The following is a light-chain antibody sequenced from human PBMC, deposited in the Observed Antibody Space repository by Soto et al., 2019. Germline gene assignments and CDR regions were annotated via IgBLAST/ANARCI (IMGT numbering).Light chain of an antibody. V-gene: IGKV3-20*01. CDR1: QSVSYY. CDR3: QQFSSYPLT. CDR2: DAS. J-gene: IGKJ4*01. Sequence: EIVLTQSPGTLSLSPEERATLSARASQSVSYYLAWYQQKPGQAPRLLIYDASSRATGIPDRFSGGGSGTDFTLTVSSLEPEDFAVYYCQQFSSYPLTFGGGTKVDIK.